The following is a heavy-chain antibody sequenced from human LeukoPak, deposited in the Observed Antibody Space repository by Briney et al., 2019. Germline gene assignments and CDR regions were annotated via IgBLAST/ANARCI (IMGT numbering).Heavy chain of an antibody. D-gene: IGHD6-13*01. CDR1: GFTFSSYG. CDR3: ARDRRRSSWYETFDAFDI. J-gene: IGHJ3*02. Sequence: AGSLSLSCAASGFTFSSYGMHWVRQAPGKGMEWVAVISYDGSNKYYADSVKGRFTISRDNSKNTLYLQMNSLRAEDTAVYYCARDRRRSSWYETFDAFDIWGQGTMVTVSS. CDR2: ISYDGSNK. V-gene: IGHV3-30*03.